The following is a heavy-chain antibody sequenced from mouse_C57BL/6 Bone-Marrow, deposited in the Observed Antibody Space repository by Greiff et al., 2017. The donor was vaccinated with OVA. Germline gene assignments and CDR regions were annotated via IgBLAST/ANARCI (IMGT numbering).Heavy chain of an antibody. CDR1: GYTFTDYN. Sequence: VQLKQSGPELVKPGASVKMPCKASGYTFTDYNMDWVKQSHGKSLEWIGAINPNNGGTIYNQKFKGKATLTVDKSSSTAYMELRSLTSEDTAVYYCARSDGPYWGQGTLVTVSA. J-gene: IGHJ3*01. CDR3: ARSDGPY. V-gene: IGHV1-18*01. D-gene: IGHD2-3*01. CDR2: INPNNGGT.